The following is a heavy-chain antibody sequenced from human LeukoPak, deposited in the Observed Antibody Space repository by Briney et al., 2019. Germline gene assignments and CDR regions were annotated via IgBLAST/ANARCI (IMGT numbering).Heavy chain of an antibody. CDR2: IYSGGST. V-gene: IGHV3-53*01. CDR3: AKPVHSSSWYSPPCFDY. Sequence: GGSLRLSCAASGFTVSSNYMSWVRQAPGKGLEWVSVIYSGGSTYYADSVKGRFTISRDNSKNTLYLHMNSLRAEDTAVYYCAKPVHSSSWYSPPCFDYWGQGTLVTVSS. D-gene: IGHD6-13*01. CDR1: GFTVSSNY. J-gene: IGHJ4*02.